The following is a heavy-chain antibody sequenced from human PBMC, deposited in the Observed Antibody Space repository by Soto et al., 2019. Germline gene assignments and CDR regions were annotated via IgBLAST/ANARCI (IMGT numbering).Heavy chain of an antibody. J-gene: IGHJ6*02. Sequence: ASVKVSCKASGFTFTSSAVQWVRQARGQRLEWIGWIVVGSGNTNYAQKFQERVTITRDMSTSTAYMELSSLRSEDTAVYYCAAGGRELRFLEWLSRYYYYYGMDVWGQGTTVTVSS. D-gene: IGHD3-3*01. V-gene: IGHV1-58*01. CDR2: IVVGSGNT. CDR3: AAGGRELRFLEWLSRYYYYYGMDV. CDR1: GFTFTSSA.